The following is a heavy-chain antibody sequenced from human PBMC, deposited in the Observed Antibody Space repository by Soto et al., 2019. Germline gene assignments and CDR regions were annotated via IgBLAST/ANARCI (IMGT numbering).Heavy chain of an antibody. CDR1: GFTFSTYA. CDR2: ISGSGGNST. J-gene: IGHJ5*02. Sequence: PGGSLRLSCAASGFTFSTYAMSWVRQAPGKGLEWVSAISGSGGNSTFYGDSVKGRFTISRDNSKNTLYLEMSSLGAEDTAVYYCAKDQSSGWFDPWGQGTLVTSPQ. CDR3: AKDQSSGWFDP. V-gene: IGHV3-23*01. D-gene: IGHD6-19*01.